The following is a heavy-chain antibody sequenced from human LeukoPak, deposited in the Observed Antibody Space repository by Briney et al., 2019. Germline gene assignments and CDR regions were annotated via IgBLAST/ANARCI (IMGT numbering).Heavy chain of an antibody. D-gene: IGHD3-10*02. CDR2: ISSNGSTI. J-gene: IGHJ6*04. Sequence: GALRLSCAASGFTFSSYEMNLVRQAPRKGLEWVSYISSNGSTIYYANSVKGRFTISRDNAKNSLYLQMNSLRAEDTGVYYCAELGITMIGGVWGKGTTVTISS. CDR1: GFTFSSYE. CDR3: AELGITMIGGV. V-gene: IGHV3-48*03.